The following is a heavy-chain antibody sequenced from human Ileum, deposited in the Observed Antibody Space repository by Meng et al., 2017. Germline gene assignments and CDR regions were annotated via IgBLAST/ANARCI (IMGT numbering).Heavy chain of an antibody. Sequence: QGQLQPAGPGPVKPSQPPSLTRASSGDSVSSNSAAWNWIRQSPSRGLEWLGRTYYRSKWFNEYAVSVKSRITINPDTSENQFSLQLNSVTPEDAAVYYCARGGGSYYHFDYWGQGTLVTVSS. CDR3: ARGGGSYYHFDY. CDR2: TYYRSKWFN. D-gene: IGHD1-26*01. J-gene: IGHJ4*02. CDR1: GDSVSSNSAA. V-gene: IGHV6-1*01.